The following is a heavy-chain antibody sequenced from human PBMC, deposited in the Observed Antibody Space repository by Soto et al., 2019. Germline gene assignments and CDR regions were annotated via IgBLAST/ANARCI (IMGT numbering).Heavy chain of an antibody. Sequence: QVQLVQSGAEVKKPGASVKVSCKASGYTFTSYYMHWVRQAPGQGLEWMGIINPSGGCTSYAQKFQGRVNMTRDTSTSTVYMELSSLTSEDTAVYYCARIRSTVKTSYYFDYWGQGTLVTVSS. J-gene: IGHJ4*02. D-gene: IGHD4-17*01. V-gene: IGHV1-46*03. CDR1: GYTFTSYY. CDR3: ARIRSTVKTSYYFDY. CDR2: INPSGGCT.